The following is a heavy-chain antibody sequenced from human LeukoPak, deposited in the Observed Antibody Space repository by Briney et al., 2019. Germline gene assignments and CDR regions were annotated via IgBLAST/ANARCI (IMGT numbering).Heavy chain of an antibody. CDR3: AKGIYSIGWSYFDY. Sequence: GGSLRLSCAASGFTFSNSAMSWVRQAPGKGLEWVSTLSGSGITTYYADSVKGRFTISRDNAKNTMYLQMNSQRAGDTAVYDCAKGIYSIGWSYFDYWGHGTLVTVSS. CDR1: GFTFSNSA. CDR2: LSGSGITT. D-gene: IGHD6-19*01. J-gene: IGHJ4*01. V-gene: IGHV3-23*01.